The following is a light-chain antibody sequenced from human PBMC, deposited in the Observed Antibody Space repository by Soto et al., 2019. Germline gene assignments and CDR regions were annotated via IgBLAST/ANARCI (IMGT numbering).Light chain of an antibody. CDR1: SSNIGSNY. Sequence: QPVLTQPPSASGTPGQRVTISCSGSSSNIGSNYVYWYQQLPGTAPKLLIYRNSQRPSGVPDRFSGSKSGTSASLAISGVRSEDEADFYCAAWDDSLSGRVFGTGTKVTVL. J-gene: IGLJ1*01. CDR3: AAWDDSLSGRV. V-gene: IGLV1-47*01. CDR2: RNS.